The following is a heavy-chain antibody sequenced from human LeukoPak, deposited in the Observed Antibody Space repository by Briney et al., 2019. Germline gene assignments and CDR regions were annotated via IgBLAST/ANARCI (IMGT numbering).Heavy chain of an antibody. J-gene: IGHJ4*02. CDR3: AKSRCSGGSCYPSYFDY. CDR1: GFTLSSYA. D-gene: IGHD2-15*01. V-gene: IGHV3-23*01. Sequence: GGSLRLSCAASGFTLSSYAMSWVRQAPGKGLEWVSAISGSGGSTYYADSVKGRFTISRDNSKDTLYLQMNSLRAEDTAVYYCAKSRCSGGSCYPSYFDYWGQGTLVTVSS. CDR2: ISGSGGST.